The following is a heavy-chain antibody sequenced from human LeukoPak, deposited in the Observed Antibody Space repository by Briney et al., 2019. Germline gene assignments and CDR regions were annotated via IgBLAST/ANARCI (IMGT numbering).Heavy chain of an antibody. CDR3: ARGLFEGDYGDYSAWFDP. Sequence: ASVKVSCKASGYSFTGYYMHWVRQAPGQGLEWMGWINPNSGGTNYAQKFQGRVTMTRDTSISTAYMELSRLRSDDTAVYYCARGLFEGDYGDYSAWFDPWGQGTLVTVSS. J-gene: IGHJ5*02. D-gene: IGHD4-17*01. CDR1: GYSFTGYY. CDR2: INPNSGGT. V-gene: IGHV1-2*02.